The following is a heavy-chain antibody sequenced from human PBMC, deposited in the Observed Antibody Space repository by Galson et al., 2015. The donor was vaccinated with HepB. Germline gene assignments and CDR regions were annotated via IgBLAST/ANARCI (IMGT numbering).Heavy chain of an antibody. CDR3: TRHLRIAAAGAAFDI. J-gene: IGHJ3*02. CDR1: GFTFSGSA. Sequence: SLRLSCAASGFTFSGSAMHWVRQASGKGLEWVGRIRSKANSYATAYAASVKGRFTISRDDSKNTAYLQMNSLKTEDTAVYYCTRHLRIAAAGAAFDIWGQGTMVTVSS. CDR2: IRSKANSYAT. D-gene: IGHD6-13*01. V-gene: IGHV3-73*01.